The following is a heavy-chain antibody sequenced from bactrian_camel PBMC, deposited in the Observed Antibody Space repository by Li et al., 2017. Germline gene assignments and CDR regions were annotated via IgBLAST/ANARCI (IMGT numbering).Heavy chain of an antibody. CDR3: WPEAWKYASSYRY. V-gene: IGHV3S31*01. Sequence: VQLVESGGGLVQPGGSLRLSCVVSGFTISSVAVSWVRQAPGKGLEWVSSLRNVAPSILYADSVKGRFTVSQDNRKNVLHLDRGICYCAAEDLGSRWPEAWKYASSYRYWGQGTQVTVS. CDR1: GFTISSVA. J-gene: IGHJ4*01. CDR2: LRNVAPSI. D-gene: IGHD6*01.